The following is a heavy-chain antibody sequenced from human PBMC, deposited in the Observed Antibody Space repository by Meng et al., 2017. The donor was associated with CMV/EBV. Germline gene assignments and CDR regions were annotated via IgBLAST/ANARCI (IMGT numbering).Heavy chain of an antibody. D-gene: IGHD6-13*01. CDR2: ISAYNGNT. CDR1: GYTFTSYG. V-gene: IGHV1-18*01. J-gene: IGHJ6*02. CDR3: ARDKGRIAAAGTGMEGYYYGTDV. Sequence: ASVKVSCKASGYTFTSYGISWVRQAPGQGLEWMGWISAYNGNTNYAQKLQGRVTMTTDTSTSTAYMELRSLRSDDTAVYYCARDKGRIAAAGTGMEGYYYGTDVWGQGTTVTVSS.